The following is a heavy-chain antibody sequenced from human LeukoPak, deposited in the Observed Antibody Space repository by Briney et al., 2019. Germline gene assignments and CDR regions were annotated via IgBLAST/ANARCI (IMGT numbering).Heavy chain of an antibody. V-gene: IGHV3-23*05. CDR3: AQDHILCTSTSCYITSFDS. Sequence: GGSLRLSCETSGFTFTNYAMSGVRQAPGKGLEGVLALSGSRSRTYYADSVRGRFTISRDTSKTPLFLQMSSLSVEDTAIYYCAQDHILCTSTSCYITSFDSWGQGTLVSVSP. CDR1: GFTFTNYA. J-gene: IGHJ4*02. CDR2: LSGSRSRT. D-gene: IGHD2-2*02.